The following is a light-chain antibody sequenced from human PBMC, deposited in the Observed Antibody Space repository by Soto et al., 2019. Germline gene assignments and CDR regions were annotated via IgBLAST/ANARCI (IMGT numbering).Light chain of an antibody. J-gene: IGKJ4*01. Sequence: AIQMTQFPSSLSASVGDRVTITCRASQDIRSDLGWYQQRPGKAPKLLIYATSSLQSGVPSRFSGSGSGTDFTLTISSLQPEDFATYYCLQDYSYPLTFGGGTKVDIK. CDR2: ATS. CDR3: LQDYSYPLT. CDR1: QDIRSD. V-gene: IGKV1-6*01.